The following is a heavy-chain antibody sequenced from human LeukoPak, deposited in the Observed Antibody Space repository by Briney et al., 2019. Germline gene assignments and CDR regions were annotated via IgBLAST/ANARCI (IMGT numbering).Heavy chain of an antibody. D-gene: IGHD3-3*01. CDR2: INHSGST. Sequence: SETLSLTCAVYGGSFSGYYWSWIRQPPGKGLEWIGEINHSGSTNYNPSLKSRVTISVDTSKNQFSLKLSSVTAADTAVYYCARVQAYYDFWSGYYPQRGYMDVWGKVATVTVSS. V-gene: IGHV4-34*01. J-gene: IGHJ6*03. CDR1: GGSFSGYY. CDR3: ARVQAYYDFWSGYYPQRGYMDV.